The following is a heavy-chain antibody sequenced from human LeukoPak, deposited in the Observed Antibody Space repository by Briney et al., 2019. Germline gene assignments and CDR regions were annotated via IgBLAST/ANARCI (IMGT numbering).Heavy chain of an antibody. Sequence: SGTLSLTCTVSGDSINSLDLWSWVRQPPGKGLVWIGEMYLSGTTHSNPSVKSRVTISIDKSKNQFFLNLSSVTAADTAVYYCAGLVGRYSSGLYYYYFDYWGQGTLVTVSS. D-gene: IGHD3-22*01. CDR2: MYLSGTT. CDR3: AGLVGRYSSGLYYYYFDY. J-gene: IGHJ4*02. CDR1: GDSINSLDL. V-gene: IGHV4-4*02.